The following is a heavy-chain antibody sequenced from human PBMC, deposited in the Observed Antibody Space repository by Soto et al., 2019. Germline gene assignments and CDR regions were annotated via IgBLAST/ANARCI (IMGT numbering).Heavy chain of an antibody. CDR1: GYTFTGYH. CDR2: INGGNGNT. Sequence: ASVKVSCKASGYTFTGYHMHWVRQAPGQMLEWMGWINGGNGNTKYSQKFQDRVTITRDTSATTAYMELSSLRSEDTAVYYCVRDFNWGSDYWGQGTLVTVSS. V-gene: IGHV1-3*01. J-gene: IGHJ4*02. CDR3: VRDFNWGSDY. D-gene: IGHD7-27*01.